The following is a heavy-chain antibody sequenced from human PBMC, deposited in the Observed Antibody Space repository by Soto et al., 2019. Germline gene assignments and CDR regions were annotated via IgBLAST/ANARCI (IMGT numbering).Heavy chain of an antibody. J-gene: IGHJ6*02. CDR2: INSDGSRT. V-gene: IGHV3-74*01. CDR1: GFNFSSYW. CDR3: VRDLTSCTSASCYSYYYGMDV. Sequence: GGSLRHSCTASGFNFSSYWPHWFRQVPGRGLVWVSRINSDGSRTSSADSVKGRFTISRDNAKNTVDLQMNSLRAEDTAVYYCVRDLTSCTSASCYSYYYGMDVWGQGT. D-gene: IGHD2-2*01.